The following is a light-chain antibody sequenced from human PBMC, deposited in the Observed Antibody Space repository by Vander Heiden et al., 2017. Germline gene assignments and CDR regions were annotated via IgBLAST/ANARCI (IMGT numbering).Light chain of an antibody. Sequence: DIVMTQSPDSLAVSLGERATINCKSSQSVLYSSNNKNYLVWYQQKPGQPPKLLIYWASTRESGVPDRFSGSASGTDFTLTISSLQAEDVAVYYSQQYYTTPYTFGQGTKLEIK. CDR1: QSVLYSSNNKNY. CDR2: WAS. J-gene: IGKJ2*01. V-gene: IGKV4-1*01. CDR3: QQYYTTPYT.